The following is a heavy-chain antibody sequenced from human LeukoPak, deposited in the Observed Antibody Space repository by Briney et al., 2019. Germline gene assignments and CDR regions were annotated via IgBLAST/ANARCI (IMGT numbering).Heavy chain of an antibody. J-gene: IGHJ4*02. Sequence: GAPVKVSCKASGGTFSSYAISWVRQAPGQGLEWMGRIIPILGIANYAQKFQGRVTITADKSTSTAYMELSSLRSEDTAVYYCARPAPDDILTGPFDYWGQGTLVTVSS. D-gene: IGHD3-9*01. V-gene: IGHV1-69*04. CDR2: IIPILGIA. CDR3: ARPAPDDILTGPFDY. CDR1: GGTFSSYA.